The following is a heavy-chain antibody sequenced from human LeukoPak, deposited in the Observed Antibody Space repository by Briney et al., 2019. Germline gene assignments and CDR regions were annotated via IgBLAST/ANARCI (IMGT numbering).Heavy chain of an antibody. D-gene: IGHD4-17*01. V-gene: IGHV4-59*11. Sequence: AETLSLTCAVSADSFSSHYWTWIRQPPGKGLEWIGYISYIGYTNYNPSLKSRVTISIDTSKNQFSLKLGSVTAADTPVYYCARDLVTVTKGFDIWGQGTMVSVSS. CDR1: ADSFSSHY. J-gene: IGHJ3*02. CDR2: ISYIGYT. CDR3: ARDLVTVTKGFDI.